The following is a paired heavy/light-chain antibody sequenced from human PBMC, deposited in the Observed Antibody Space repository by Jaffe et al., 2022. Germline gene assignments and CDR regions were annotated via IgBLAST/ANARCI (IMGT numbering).Heavy chain of an antibody. CDR1: GFTFGDYA. D-gene: IGHD3-3*01. CDR2: IRSKAYGGTT. CDR3: TRDHFYYDFWSGYYTGYFDY. Sequence: EVQLVESGGGLVQPGRSLRLSCTASGFTFGDYAMSWFRQAPGKGLEWVGFIRSKAYGGTTEYAASVKGRFTISRDDSKSIAYLQMNSLKTEDTAVYYCTRDHFYYDFWSGYYTGYFDYWGQGTLVTVSS. V-gene: IGHV3-49*03. J-gene: IGHJ4*02.
Light chain of an antibody. V-gene: IGLV9-49*01. CDR1: SGYSNYK. CDR2: VGTGGIVG. J-gene: IGLJ2*01. Sequence: QPVLTQPPSASASLGASVTLTCTLSSGYSNYKVDWYQQRPGKGPRFVMRVGTGGIVGSKGDGIPDRFSVLGSGLNRYLTIKNIQEEDESDYHCGADHGSGSNFFVVFGGGTKLTVL. CDR3: GADHGSGSNFFVV.